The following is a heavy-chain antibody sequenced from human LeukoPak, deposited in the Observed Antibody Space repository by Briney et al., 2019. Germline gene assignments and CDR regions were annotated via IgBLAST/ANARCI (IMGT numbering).Heavy chain of an antibody. V-gene: IGHV3-74*01. D-gene: IGHD1-14*01. Sequence: GGSLRLSCAASGFTFSRYWMHWVRHAPGKGLIWVSRIKTDGTSTNYADSVQGRFTISRDNSKNTLYLEMNSLSPDDTAVYYCARGVEPLAANTLAYWGQGTLVTVSS. CDR3: ARGVEPLAANTLAY. CDR1: GFTFSRYW. CDR2: IKTDGTST. J-gene: IGHJ4*02.